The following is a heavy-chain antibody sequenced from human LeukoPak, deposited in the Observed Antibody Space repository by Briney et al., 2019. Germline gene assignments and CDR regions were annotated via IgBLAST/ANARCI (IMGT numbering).Heavy chain of an antibody. V-gene: IGHV4-59*01. J-gene: IGHJ4*02. D-gene: IGHD5-12*01. CDR3: ARDGYSGNDGL. CDR2: IYYSGST. Sequence: SETLSLTCTVSGGSISSYYWSWIRQPPGKGLEWIGYIYYSGSTNYNPSPKSRVTISVDTSKNQFSLKLSSVTAADTAVYYCARDGYSGNDGLWGQGSLVTVSS. CDR1: GGSISSYY.